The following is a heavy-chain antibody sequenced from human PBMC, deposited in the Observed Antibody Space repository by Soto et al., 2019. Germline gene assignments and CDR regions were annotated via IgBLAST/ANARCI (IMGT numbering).Heavy chain of an antibody. CDR3: ARVDISTLDY. Sequence: ASVKVSCKASGYTFTKFYMHWVRQAPGQGPEWMGTINPSGGNTNNAQKVQGRITITADESTSTAYMELSSLRSEDTAVYHCARVDISTLDYWGQGTLVTVSS. CDR2: INPSGGNT. CDR1: GYTFTKFY. V-gene: IGHV1-46*01. D-gene: IGHD6-13*01. J-gene: IGHJ4*02.